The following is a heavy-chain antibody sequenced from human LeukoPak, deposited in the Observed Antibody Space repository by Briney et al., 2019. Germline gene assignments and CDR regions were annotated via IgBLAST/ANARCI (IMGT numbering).Heavy chain of an antibody. Sequence: PSETLSLTCTVSGGSISSGGYYWSWIRQHPGKGLEWIGYIYYSGSTNYNPSLKSRVTISVDTSKNQFSLKLSSVTAADTAVYYCARESSLTYYYDSSGSVRAFDIWGQGTMVTVSS. CDR2: IYYSGST. V-gene: IGHV4-61*08. D-gene: IGHD3-22*01. J-gene: IGHJ3*02. CDR3: ARESSLTYYYDSSGSVRAFDI. CDR1: GGSISSGGYY.